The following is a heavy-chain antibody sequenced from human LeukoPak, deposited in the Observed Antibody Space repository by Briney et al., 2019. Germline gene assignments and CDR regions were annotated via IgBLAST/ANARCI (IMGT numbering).Heavy chain of an antibody. J-gene: IGHJ6*02. CDR3: ARDPGDYGDYYYYGMDV. CDR2: INHSGST. Sequence: SETLSLTCAVYGGSFSGYYWSWIRQPPGKGLEWIGEINHSGSTNYNPSLKSRVTISVDTSKNQFSLKLSSVTAADTAVYYCARDPGDYGDYYYYGMDVWGQGTTVTVSS. V-gene: IGHV4-34*01. CDR1: GGSFSGYY. D-gene: IGHD4-17*01.